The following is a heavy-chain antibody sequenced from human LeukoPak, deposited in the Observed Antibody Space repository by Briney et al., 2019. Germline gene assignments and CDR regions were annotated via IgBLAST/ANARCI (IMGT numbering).Heavy chain of an antibody. CDR3: AIYSPLDY. Sequence: GGSLRLSCAASGFTFSSYAMSWVRQAPGKGLEWVAVISYDGSNKYYADSVKGRFTISRDNSKNTLYLQMNSLRAEDTAVYYCAIYSPLDYWGQGTLVTVSS. V-gene: IGHV3-30*03. CDR1: GFTFSSYA. D-gene: IGHD4-11*01. J-gene: IGHJ4*02. CDR2: ISYDGSNK.